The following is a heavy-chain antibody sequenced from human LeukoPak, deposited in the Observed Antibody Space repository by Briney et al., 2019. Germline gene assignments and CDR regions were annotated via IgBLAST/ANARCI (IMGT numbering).Heavy chain of an antibody. D-gene: IGHD2-2*01. V-gene: IGHV1-2*02. CDR1: GYTFTGYY. Sequence: GASVKVSCKASGYTFTGYYMHWVRQAPGQGLEWMGWINPNSGGTNYAQKFQGRVTMTRDTSISTAYMELSRLTSDDTAVYYCAGDHGGYCSSISCYVPDFDYWGQGTLVTVSS. J-gene: IGHJ4*02. CDR3: AGDHGGYCSSISCYVPDFDY. CDR2: INPNSGGT.